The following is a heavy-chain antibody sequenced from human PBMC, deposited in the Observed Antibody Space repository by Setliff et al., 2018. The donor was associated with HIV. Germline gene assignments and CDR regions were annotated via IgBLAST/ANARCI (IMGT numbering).Heavy chain of an antibody. Sequence: SETLSLTCTVSGGSITSSSYYWGWIRKTPGKGLEWMGYIYYSGSTNYNPSLKSRVTISVDTSKNQFSLKLSSLTAADTAVYYCASSSGWYGAAQFDPWGQGTRVTVSS. CDR3: ASSSGWYGAAQFDP. V-gene: IGHV4-61*05. D-gene: IGHD6-19*01. CDR1: GGSITSSSYY. CDR2: IYYSGST. J-gene: IGHJ5*02.